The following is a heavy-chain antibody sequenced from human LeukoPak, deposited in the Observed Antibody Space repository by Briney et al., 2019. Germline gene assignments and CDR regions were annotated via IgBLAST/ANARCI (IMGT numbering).Heavy chain of an antibody. CDR3: AREIPRGAIHLDY. D-gene: IGHD3-10*01. J-gene: IGHJ4*02. CDR1: GFTFSNCW. CDR2: IKLDGSEK. V-gene: IGHV3-7*01. Sequence: PGGSLRLSCVASGFTFSNCWKSWVRQAPGKGLEWVANIKLDGSEKYYVGSVKGRLTISRDNAKNSLYLQMNSLRAEDTAVYYCAREIPRGAIHLDYWGQGTLVTVSS.